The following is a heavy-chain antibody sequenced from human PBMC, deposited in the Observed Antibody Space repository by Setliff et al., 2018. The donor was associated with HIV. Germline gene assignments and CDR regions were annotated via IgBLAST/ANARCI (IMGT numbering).Heavy chain of an antibody. CDR2: FVPMFGSA. V-gene: IGHV1-69*13. J-gene: IGHJ5*02. CDR3: ARGRYYDSGTYFTET. CDR1: GGSCSNYA. D-gene: IGHD3-10*01. Sequence: SVKVSCKASGGSCSNYAFSWVRQAPGQGLEWMGGFVPMFGSANYAQKFQGRLTITADESTTTVYMELSRFRSEDTAVYYCARGRYYDSGTYFTETWGQGTLVTVSS.